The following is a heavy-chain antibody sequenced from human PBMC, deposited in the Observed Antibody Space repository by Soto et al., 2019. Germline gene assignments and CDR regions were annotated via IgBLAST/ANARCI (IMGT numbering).Heavy chain of an antibody. CDR1: GNTLTEFS. Sequence: ASVKVSCKVLGNTLTEFSMHWVRQAPGKGLEWMGGFDPDEGMTRYAQRFQARVTMTQDPSTDTAYMELTSLMSEDTAVYYCTVIAESSAWRTFDYWGQGARVTVSS. CDR3: TVIAESSAWRTFDY. D-gene: IGHD6-19*01. J-gene: IGHJ4*02. V-gene: IGHV1-24*01. CDR2: FDPDEGMT.